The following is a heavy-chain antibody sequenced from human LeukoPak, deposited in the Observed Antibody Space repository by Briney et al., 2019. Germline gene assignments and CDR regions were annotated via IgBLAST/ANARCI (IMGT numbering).Heavy chain of an antibody. J-gene: IGHJ4*02. V-gene: IGHV4-38-2*01. CDR3: ARRYSNYFFDY. Sequence: TSETLSLTCAVSGYSITSGYNGAWIRQPPGKGLELIGNIYHSGSTYYNASLKSRVTISVDTSKNQFSLKLSSVTAADTAVYYCARRYSNYFFDYWGQGTLVTVSS. CDR1: GYSITSGYN. CDR2: IYHSGST. D-gene: IGHD4-11*01.